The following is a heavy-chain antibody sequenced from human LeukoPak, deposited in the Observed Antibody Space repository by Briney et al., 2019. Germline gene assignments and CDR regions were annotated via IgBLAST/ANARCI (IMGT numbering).Heavy chain of an antibody. CDR3: ARPGYSSSWYFDY. CDR1: GFTFSSYA. J-gene: IGHJ4*02. Sequence: GGSLRLSCAASGFTFSSYAMSWVCQAPGKGLEWVSAISGSGGSTYYADSVKGRFTISRDNSKNTLYLQMNSLRAEDTAVYYCARPGYSSSWYFDYWGQGTLVTVSS. V-gene: IGHV3-23*01. CDR2: ISGSGGST. D-gene: IGHD6-13*01.